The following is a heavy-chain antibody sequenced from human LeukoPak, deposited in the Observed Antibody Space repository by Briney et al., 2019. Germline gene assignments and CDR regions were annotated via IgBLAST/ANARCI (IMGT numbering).Heavy chain of an antibody. D-gene: IGHD6-13*01. CDR3: TRHSSSWAIPFDP. V-gene: IGHV3-73*01. CDR2: IRSKANSYAT. CDR1: GFTFSGYA. J-gene: IGHJ5*02. Sequence: GGSLRLSCAASGFTFSGYAMHWVRQASGKGLEWVGRIRSKANSYATAYAASVKGRFTISRDDSKNTAYLQMNSLKTEDTAVYYCTRHSSSWAIPFDPWGQGTLVTVSS.